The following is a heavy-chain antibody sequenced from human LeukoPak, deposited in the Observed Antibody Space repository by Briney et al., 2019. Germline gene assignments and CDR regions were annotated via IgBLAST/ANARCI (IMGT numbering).Heavy chain of an antibody. CDR1: DYSISSAYY. CDR2: INHSGST. CDR3: ARKGYSGSYGTNY. J-gene: IGHJ4*02. Sequence: SETLSLTCAVSDYSISSAYYWGWIRQPPGKGLEWIGEINHSGSTNYNPSLKSRVTISVDTSKNQFSLKLSSVTAADTAVYYCARKGYSGSYGTNYWGQGTLVTVSS. V-gene: IGHV4-38-2*01. D-gene: IGHD1-26*01.